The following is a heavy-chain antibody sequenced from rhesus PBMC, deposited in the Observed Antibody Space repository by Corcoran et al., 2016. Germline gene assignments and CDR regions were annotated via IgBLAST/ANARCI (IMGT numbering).Heavy chain of an antibody. V-gene: IGHV2-174*01. Sequence: HVTLTESGPALVKPTQTLTLTCTFSGFSISTSGMGVGWIRQPPGKALEWLALIYWDDDKYYSTSLKSRLTISKDTSKNQVVLTMNNMDTVDTATYYCARRTNYFDYGGQGVLVTVSS. CDR3: ARRTNYFDY. CDR1: GFSISTSGMG. J-gene: IGHJ4*01. CDR2: IYWDDDK.